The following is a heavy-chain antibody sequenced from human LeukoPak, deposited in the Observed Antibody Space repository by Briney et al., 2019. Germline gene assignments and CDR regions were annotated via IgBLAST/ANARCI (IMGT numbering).Heavy chain of an antibody. Sequence: PGGSLRLSCAVSGFTFSSAWMSWVRQAPGKGLEWVGRIKSKTDGGTTDYAAPVKGRFTISRDDSKNTLYLQMNSLRAEDTAVYYCARDADMIVVPGGVDYWGQGTLVTVSS. CDR3: ARDADMIVVPGGVDY. CDR2: IKSKTDGGTT. CDR1: GFTFSSAW. D-gene: IGHD3-22*01. J-gene: IGHJ4*02. V-gene: IGHV3-15*01.